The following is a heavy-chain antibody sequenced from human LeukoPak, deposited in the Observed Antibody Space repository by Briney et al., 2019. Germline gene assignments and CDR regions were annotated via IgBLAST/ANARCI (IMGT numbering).Heavy chain of an antibody. J-gene: IGHJ6*03. Sequence: GGSLRLSCAASGFTFSSYAMSWVRQAPRKGLEWVSAISGSGGSTYYADSVKGRFTISRDNAKNSLCLQMNSLRAEDTAVYYCARVNYYYYMDVWGKGTTVTVSS. CDR1: GFTFSSYA. CDR3: ARVNYYYYMDV. V-gene: IGHV3-23*01. CDR2: ISGSGGST.